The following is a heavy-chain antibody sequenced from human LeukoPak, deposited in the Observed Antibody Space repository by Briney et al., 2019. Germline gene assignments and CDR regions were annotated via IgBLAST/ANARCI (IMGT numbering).Heavy chain of an antibody. J-gene: IGHJ4*02. CDR1: SFTFSSYW. CDR2: INTDGSST. Sequence: GGSLRLSCAASSFTFSSYWMHWVRQAPGKGLVWVSRINTDGSSTSYADSVKGRFTISRDNAKNTLYLQMKSLRAEDTAVYYCAKAPKGLYYFDYWGQGTLDTLSS. D-gene: IGHD3/OR15-3a*01. V-gene: IGHV3-74*01. CDR3: AKAPKGLYYFDY.